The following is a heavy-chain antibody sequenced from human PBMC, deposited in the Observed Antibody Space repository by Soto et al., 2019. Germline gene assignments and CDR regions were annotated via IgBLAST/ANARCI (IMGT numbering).Heavy chain of an antibody. CDR2: INSDGSST. CDR1: GFXFSSYW. J-gene: IGHJ3*02. V-gene: IGHV3-74*01. CDR3: ARVDLSDAFDI. Sequence: GGSLXLSCAASGFXFSSYWMHWVRQAPGKGLVWVSRINSDGSSTSYADSVKGRFTISRDNAKNTLYLQMNSLRAEDTAVYYCARVDLSDAFDIWGQGTMVTVSS.